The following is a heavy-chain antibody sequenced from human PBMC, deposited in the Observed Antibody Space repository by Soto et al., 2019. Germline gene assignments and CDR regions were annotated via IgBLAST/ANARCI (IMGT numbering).Heavy chain of an antibody. CDR2: IYYRGST. CDR1: GGSISSSSYY. Sequence: QLQLQESGPGLVKPSETLSLTCTVSGGSISSSSYYWGWIRQPPGKGLEWIGSIYYRGSTYYNPSLKSRVTISVDTSKNQFSLKLSSVTAADTAVYYCARHLTLVEDYGSASYFIWFDPWGQGTLVTVSS. CDR3: ARHLTLVEDYGSASYFIWFDP. V-gene: IGHV4-39*01. J-gene: IGHJ5*02. D-gene: IGHD3-10*01.